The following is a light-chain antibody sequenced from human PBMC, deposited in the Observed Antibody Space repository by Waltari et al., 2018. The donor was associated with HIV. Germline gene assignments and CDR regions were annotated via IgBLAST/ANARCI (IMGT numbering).Light chain of an antibody. Sequence: QSALTQTPSASGSPGQSATISCTRTSSHVDGCKYVSWYHQHPGKAPKLMIYEVNKLPSGVPDRFSGSKSANTASLTVSGLQADDEADYYCNSYAGSNNWVFGGGTKLTVL. CDR1: SSHVDGCKY. CDR2: EVN. J-gene: IGLJ3*02. V-gene: IGLV2-8*01. CDR3: NSYAGSNNWV.